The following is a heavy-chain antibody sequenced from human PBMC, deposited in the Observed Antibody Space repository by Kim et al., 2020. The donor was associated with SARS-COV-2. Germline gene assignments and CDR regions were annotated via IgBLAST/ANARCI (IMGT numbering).Heavy chain of an antibody. J-gene: IGHJ4*02. Sequence: GGSLRLSCAASGFTSSNYWMSWVRQAPGKGLEWVANIKQDGSEKYYVDSVKGRFTISRDNAKNSLYLQMNSLRAEDTAVYYCARVGSSSWYFDYWGQGTLVTVSS. CDR1: GFTSSNYW. V-gene: IGHV3-7*01. D-gene: IGHD6-13*01. CDR2: IKQDGSEK. CDR3: ARVGSSSWYFDY.